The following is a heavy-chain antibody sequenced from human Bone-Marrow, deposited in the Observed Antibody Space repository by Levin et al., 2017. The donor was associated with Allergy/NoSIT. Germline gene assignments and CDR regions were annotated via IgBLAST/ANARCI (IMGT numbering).Heavy chain of an antibody. D-gene: IGHD3-9*01. CDR3: ARDRSPLVSGAFDI. V-gene: IGHV3-66*01. Sequence: GGSLRLSCAASGFTVSSNYMSWVRQAPGKGLEWVSVIYSGGSTYYADSVKGRFTISRDNSKNTLYLQMNSLRAEDTAVYYCARDRSPLVSGAFDIWGQGTMVTVSS. J-gene: IGHJ3*02. CDR2: IYSGGST. CDR1: GFTVSSNY.